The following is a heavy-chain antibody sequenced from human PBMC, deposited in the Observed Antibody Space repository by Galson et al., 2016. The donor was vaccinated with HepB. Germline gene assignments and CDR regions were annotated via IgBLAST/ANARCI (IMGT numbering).Heavy chain of an antibody. Sequence: SLRLSCAASGFIFISYGMHWVRQAPGKGLEWVARISYDGSNRYYADSVKGRFTISRDNSKNTLYLQVNNLRSEDTAVYYCAKLLFPPRVGVIVDDAFDIWGQGTMGTVPS. D-gene: IGHD3-10*01. CDR1: GFIFISYG. V-gene: IGHV3-30*18. CDR3: AKLLFPPRVGVIVDDAFDI. CDR2: ISYDGSNR. J-gene: IGHJ3*02.